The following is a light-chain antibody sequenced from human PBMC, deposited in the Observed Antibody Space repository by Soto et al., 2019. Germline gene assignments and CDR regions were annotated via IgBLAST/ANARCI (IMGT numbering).Light chain of an antibody. V-gene: IGKV3-11*01. CDR1: QSVTKY. CDR2: DAS. CDR3: QQRSNWPRT. Sequence: EIVLTQSPATLSLSPGERATLSCRASQSVTKYLAWYQQKPGQAPRLLIYDASNRATGIPARFSGSGSGTDFTLTISSLEPEDFVVYCCQQRSNWPRTFGQGTKVEIK. J-gene: IGKJ1*01.